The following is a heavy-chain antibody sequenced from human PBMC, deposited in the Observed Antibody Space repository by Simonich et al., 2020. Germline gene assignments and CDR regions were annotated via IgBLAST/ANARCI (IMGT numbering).Heavy chain of an antibody. J-gene: IGHJ3*02. V-gene: IGHV1-18*01. CDR2: ISADTSNT. CDR1: GYTFTSYG. Sequence: QVQLVQSAAEVKKPGASVKVSCKASGYTFTSYGISWGAQAPGQGLEWMGLISADTSNTNKSQKLQGRVTMTTDTSTSTAYMELRSLRSDDTAVYYCARSTTGTTAFDIWGQGTMVTVSS. D-gene: IGHD1-1*01. CDR3: ARSTTGTTAFDI.